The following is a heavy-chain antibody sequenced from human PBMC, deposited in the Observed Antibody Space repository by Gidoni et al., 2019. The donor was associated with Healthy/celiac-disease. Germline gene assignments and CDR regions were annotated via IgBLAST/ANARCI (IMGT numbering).Heavy chain of an antibody. CDR3: ARDLITMIVEWVFDY. V-gene: IGHV3-33*01. J-gene: IGHJ4*02. D-gene: IGHD3-22*01. CDR2: IWYDGSNK. Sequence: QVQLVESGGGVVQPGRSLRLSCAASGFTFSSYGMHGVRQAPGKGLEWVAVIWYDGSNKYYADSVKGRFTISRDNSKNTLYLQMNSLRAEDTAVYYCARDLITMIVEWVFDYWGQGTLVTVSS. CDR1: GFTFSSYG.